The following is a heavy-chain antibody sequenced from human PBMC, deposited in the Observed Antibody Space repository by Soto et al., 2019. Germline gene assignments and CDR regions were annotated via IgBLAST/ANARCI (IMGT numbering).Heavy chain of an antibody. J-gene: IGHJ4*02. CDR1: GGSVSSGPYH. CDR3: MMSQGAY. Sequence: QVQLQESGPGLVKTSETLSLTCTVSGGSVSSGPYHWNWVRQPPGKGLEWIGHISYSGTANYNPSLRGRVIMATDTSMNQFSLRLTSVTAAETAVYYCMMSQGAYWCQGALVTVSP. V-gene: IGHV4-61*01. D-gene: IGHD3-16*01. CDR2: ISYSGTA.